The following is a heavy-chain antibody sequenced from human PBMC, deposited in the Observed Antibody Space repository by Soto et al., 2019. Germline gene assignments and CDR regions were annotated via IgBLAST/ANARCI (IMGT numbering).Heavy chain of an antibody. J-gene: IGHJ4*02. CDR3: ARRGGGYFDY. CDR1: GYTFTSYV. CDR2: INAANGFT. Sequence: QVQLVQTGAEVKKPGASVKVSCKASGYTFTSYVIHWVRQAPGQRLEWMGWINAANGFTKYSQNIQGRVTFTRDTSASTVYMELSSLSSEDTAAYYCARRGGGYFDYWGQGALVTVSS. V-gene: IGHV1-3*01. D-gene: IGHD6-25*01.